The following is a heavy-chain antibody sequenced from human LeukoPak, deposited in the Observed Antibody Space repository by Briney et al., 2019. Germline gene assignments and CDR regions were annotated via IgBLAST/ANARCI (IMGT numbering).Heavy chain of an antibody. J-gene: IGHJ4*02. CDR3: AKQSRDGSKTRGYYFDY. CDR2: IYPADSDT. D-gene: IGHD3-3*01. CDR1: GYSFTNYW. V-gene: IGHV5-51*01. Sequence: GESLKISCQVSGYSFTNYWIGWVRQVPGKGLESMGIIYPADSDTTYSPSLQGQVTISADKSISTVYLQWSSLKASDTAMYYCAKQSRDGSKTRGYYFDYWGQGTLVTVSS.